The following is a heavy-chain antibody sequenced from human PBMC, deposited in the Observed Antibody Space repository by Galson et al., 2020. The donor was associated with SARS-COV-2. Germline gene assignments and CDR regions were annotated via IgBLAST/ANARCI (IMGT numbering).Heavy chain of an antibody. CDR1: GFTFSGYA. Sequence: GGSLRLSCAASGFTFSGYAMNWVRQAPGKGLEWVSYIRIGSRTIYYADSVKGRFTISRDNAKNSLYLQMNGLRDEDTAVYYCARESPDIVVVPAHYGLDVWGQGTTVTVSS. CDR2: IRIGSRTI. J-gene: IGHJ6*02. D-gene: IGHD2-2*01. V-gene: IGHV3-48*02. CDR3: ARESPDIVVVPAHYGLDV.